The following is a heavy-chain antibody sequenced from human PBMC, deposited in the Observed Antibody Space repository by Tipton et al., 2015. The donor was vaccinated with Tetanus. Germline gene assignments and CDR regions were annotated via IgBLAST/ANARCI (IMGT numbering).Heavy chain of an antibody. CDR1: GFTISGYW. Sequence: SLRLSCAASGFTISGYWMHWVRQAPGKGLVWVSRIRSDGSTTYYADSVKGRFTISRDNAKSSLYLQISSLTADDTAVYYCARDIRLVGATLYFDYWGQGALVTVSS. J-gene: IGHJ4*02. D-gene: IGHD1-26*01. V-gene: IGHV3-74*01. CDR3: ARDIRLVGATLYFDY. CDR2: IRSDGSTT.